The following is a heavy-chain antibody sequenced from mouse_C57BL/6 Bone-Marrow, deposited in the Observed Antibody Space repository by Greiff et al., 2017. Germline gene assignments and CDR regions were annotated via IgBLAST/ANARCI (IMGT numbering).Heavy chain of an antibody. Sequence: VQLQQSGAELVRPGASVKLSCKASGYTFTDYYINWVKQRPGQGLEWIARIYPGSGNTYYNEKFKGKATLTAEKSSSAAYMQLSSLTSEDSAVYFCNYYYGSSPYYFDYWGQGTTLTVSS. CDR3: NYYYGSSPYYFDY. V-gene: IGHV1-76*01. D-gene: IGHD1-1*01. CDR2: IYPGSGNT. CDR1: GYTFTDYY. J-gene: IGHJ2*01.